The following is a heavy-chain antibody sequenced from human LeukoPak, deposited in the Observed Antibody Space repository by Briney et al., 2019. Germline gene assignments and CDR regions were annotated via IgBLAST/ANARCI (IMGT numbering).Heavy chain of an antibody. J-gene: IGHJ5*02. V-gene: IGHV4-34*01. Sequence: PSETLSLTCAVYGGSFSGYYWSWIRQPPGKGLEWIGEINHSGSTNYNPSLKSRVTISVDTSKNQFSLKLSSVTAADTAVYYCARGPRQQLVLLPFDHWGQGTLVTVSS. D-gene: IGHD6-13*01. CDR2: INHSGST. CDR3: ARGPRQQLVLLPFDH. CDR1: GGSFSGYY.